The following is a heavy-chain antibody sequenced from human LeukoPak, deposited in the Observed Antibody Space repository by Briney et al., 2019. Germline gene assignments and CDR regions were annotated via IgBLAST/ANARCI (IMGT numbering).Heavy chain of an antibody. V-gene: IGHV3-23*01. CDR2: ISGNGGRT. Sequence: GGSLRLSCTASGFTFTTYAMSWVRQAPGKGLEWVSTISGNGGRTYYEDSVKGRFTISRDNSKNTLYLQVSSLRAEDTAMYYCANDGTGVHVWTPEAFDLWGPGTMVIVSS. D-gene: IGHD1-1*01. CDR3: ANDGTGVHVWTPEAFDL. J-gene: IGHJ3*01. CDR1: GFTFTTYA.